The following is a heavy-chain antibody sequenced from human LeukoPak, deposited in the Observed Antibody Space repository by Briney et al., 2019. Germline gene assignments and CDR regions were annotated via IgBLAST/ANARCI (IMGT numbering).Heavy chain of an antibody. D-gene: IGHD3-3*01. V-gene: IGHV6-1*01. J-gene: IGHJ4*02. CDR2: TYYRSKWYN. CDR3: ARSRWNYDFWSAYLFDY. CDR1: GDSVSSNSAA. Sequence: SQTLSLTCAISGDSVSSNSAAWSWIRQSPSRGLEWLGRTYYRSKWYNDYAVSVKSRITINPDTSKNQFSLQLNSVTPEDTAVYYCARSRWNYDFWSAYLFDYWGQGTLVTVSS.